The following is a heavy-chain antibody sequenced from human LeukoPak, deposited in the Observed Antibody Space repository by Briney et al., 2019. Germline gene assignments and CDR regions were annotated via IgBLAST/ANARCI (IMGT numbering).Heavy chain of an antibody. CDR1: GGTFSSYA. D-gene: IGHD4-17*01. CDR3: ARGGLGYGDGVDY. Sequence: ASVKVSCKASGGTFSSYAISWVRQAPGQGLEWMGWMNPNSGNTGYAQKFQGRVTITRNTSISTAYMELSSLRSEDTAVYYCARGGLGYGDGVDYWGQGTLVTVSS. CDR2: MNPNSGNT. J-gene: IGHJ4*02. V-gene: IGHV1-8*03.